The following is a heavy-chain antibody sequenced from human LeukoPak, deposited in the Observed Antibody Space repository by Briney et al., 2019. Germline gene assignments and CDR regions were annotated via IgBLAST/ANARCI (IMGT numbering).Heavy chain of an antibody. J-gene: IGHJ3*02. Sequence: PSETLSLTCTVSGYSISSGYYWGWIRPPPGKGLEWIGSIYHSGSTYYNPSLKSRVTISVDTSKNQFSLKLTSVTAADTAVYYCARLSVDDAFDIWGQGTMVTVSS. CDR2: IYHSGST. CDR1: GYSISSGYY. CDR3: ARLSVDDAFDI. V-gene: IGHV4-38-2*02.